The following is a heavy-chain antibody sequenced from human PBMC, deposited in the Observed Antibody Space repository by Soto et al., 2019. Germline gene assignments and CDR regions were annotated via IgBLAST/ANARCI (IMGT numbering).Heavy chain of an antibody. CDR2: IRNKAKTHTT. Sequence: EVQLVESGGGLVQPGGSLRLSCAASGFTFSDHYMDWVHQAPGKGLEWVGRIRNKAKTHTTEYAASVKGRFSISRDDSKNSLYLQMNSLNTEDTAVYYCITASVQATPYYFDYWGQGTLVTVSS. V-gene: IGHV3-72*01. CDR1: GFTFSDHY. J-gene: IGHJ4*02. D-gene: IGHD1-26*01. CDR3: ITASVQATPYYFDY.